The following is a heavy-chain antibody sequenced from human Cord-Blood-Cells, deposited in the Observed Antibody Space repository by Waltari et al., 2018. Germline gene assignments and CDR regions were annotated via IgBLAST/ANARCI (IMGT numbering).Heavy chain of an antibody. CDR2: IIPVLGRA. CDR3: ARDVTTPPDYYYYMDV. CDR1: GGTFSSYA. Sequence: QVQLVQSGAEVKKPGSSVKVSCKASGGTFSSYAISWVRQAPGQGLEWMGGIIPVLGRANYAQKCQGRVTITADESTSTADMELSSLRSEDTAVYYCARDVTTPPDYYYYMDVWGKGTTVTVSS. D-gene: IGHD1-1*01. V-gene: IGHV1-69*11. J-gene: IGHJ6*03.